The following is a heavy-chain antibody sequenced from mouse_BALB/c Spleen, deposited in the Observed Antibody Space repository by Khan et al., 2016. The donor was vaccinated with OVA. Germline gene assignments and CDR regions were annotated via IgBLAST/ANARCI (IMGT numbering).Heavy chain of an antibody. V-gene: IGHV1S137*01. Sequence: QVQLQQSGPELVRPGVSVKISCKGAGYTFTDYAIHWVKQSHAKSLEWIGLISSYSGNTSYKQKFKGRATMTVDKSSSTAYMELARLTSEDSAIXYCNRPAYDGYYDYWGQGTTLTVSA. CDR1: GYTFTDYA. CDR2: ISSYSGNT. CDR3: NRPAYDGYYDY. J-gene: IGHJ2*01. D-gene: IGHD2-3*01.